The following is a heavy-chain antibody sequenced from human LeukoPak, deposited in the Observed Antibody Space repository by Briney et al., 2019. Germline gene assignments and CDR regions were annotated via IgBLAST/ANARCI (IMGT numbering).Heavy chain of an antibody. CDR3: ASNPGIAVAGAFDI. CDR2: IIPIFGTT. CDR1: GGTFSSYA. J-gene: IGHJ3*02. D-gene: IGHD6-19*01. V-gene: IGHV1-69*13. Sequence: SVKVSCKASGGTFSSYAISWVRQAPGQGLEWMGGIIPIFGTTNYAQKFQGRVTIPADESTSTAYMELSSLRSEDTAVYYCASNPGIAVAGAFDIWGQGTMVTVSS.